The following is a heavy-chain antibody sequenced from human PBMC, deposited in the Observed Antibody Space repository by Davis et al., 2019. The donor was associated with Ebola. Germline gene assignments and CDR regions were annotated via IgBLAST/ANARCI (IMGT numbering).Heavy chain of an antibody. CDR1: GFTFSSYS. V-gene: IGHV3-21*01. CDR2: ISNSSSYI. CDR3: ARDSHYYDSSGYYGVVADY. D-gene: IGHD3-22*01. Sequence: GESLKISCAASGFTFSSYSMNWVRQAPGKGLEWVSSISNSSSYIYYADSVKGRFTISRDNAKNSLYLQMNSLRAEDTAVYYCARDSHYYDSSGYYGVVADYWGQGTLVTVSS. J-gene: IGHJ4*02.